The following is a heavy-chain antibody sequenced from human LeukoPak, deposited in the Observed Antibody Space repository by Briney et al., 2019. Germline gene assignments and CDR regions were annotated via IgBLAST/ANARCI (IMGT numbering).Heavy chain of an antibody. Sequence: ASVKVSCKASGYTFTSYGINWVRQATGQGLEWMGWMNPNSGNTGYAQKFQGRVTITRNTSISTAYMELSSLRSEDTAVYYCARGGYDFWSGYYLYYYYYMDVWGKGTTVTVSS. CDR3: ARGGYDFWSGYYLYYYYYMDV. CDR1: GYTFTSYG. CDR2: MNPNSGNT. J-gene: IGHJ6*03. D-gene: IGHD3-3*01. V-gene: IGHV1-8*03.